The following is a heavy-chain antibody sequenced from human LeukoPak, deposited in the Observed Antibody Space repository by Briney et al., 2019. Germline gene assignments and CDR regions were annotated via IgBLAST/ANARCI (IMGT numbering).Heavy chain of an antibody. J-gene: IGHJ4*02. V-gene: IGHV3-7*01. CDR3: ARVRSGYSHENYFDY. Sequence: GGSLRLSCTSSKITFSSYWMSWVRQAPGKGLEWVANIKQDGSEKYYVDSLKGRFTISRDNAKDSLYLQMNSLRAEDTAVYYCARVRSGYSHENYFDYWGQGTLVTVSS. CDR1: KITFSSYW. D-gene: IGHD5-18*01. CDR2: IKQDGSEK.